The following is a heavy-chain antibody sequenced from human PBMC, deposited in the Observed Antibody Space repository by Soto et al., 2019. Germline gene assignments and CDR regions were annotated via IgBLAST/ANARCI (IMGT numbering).Heavy chain of an antibody. CDR1: GYTFTGYY. CDR3: ALSFSQTNIDV. V-gene: IGHV1-2*02. Sequence: EASVKVSCKASGYTFTGYYLHWVRQAPGQGLEWMGYINPDSGRTRYAQKFQGTVTMTRDTSITTAYLELSSLKYDDSAIFYCALSFSQTNIDVWGQGTTVTVSS. J-gene: IGHJ6*01. CDR2: INPDSGRT.